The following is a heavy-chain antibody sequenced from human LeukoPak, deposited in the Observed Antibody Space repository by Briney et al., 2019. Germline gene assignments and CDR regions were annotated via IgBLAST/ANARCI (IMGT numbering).Heavy chain of an antibody. V-gene: IGHV3-11*01. CDR2: IGRSTTNT. Sequence: GGSLRLSCAASGFTFSDYYMTWIRQAPGKGLEWVSYIGRSTTNTYYADSAKGRFTISRDNAKNSLYLQMNSLRVEDTAVYYCARTNSGSDFWGQGTLVTVSS. CDR3: ARTNSGSDF. D-gene: IGHD5-12*01. CDR1: GFTFSDYY. J-gene: IGHJ4*02.